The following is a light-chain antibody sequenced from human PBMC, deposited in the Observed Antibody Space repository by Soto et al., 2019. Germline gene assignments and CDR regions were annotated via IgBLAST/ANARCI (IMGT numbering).Light chain of an antibody. CDR3: QQFSSYPLT. V-gene: IGKV3-20*01. Sequence: EIVLTQSPGTLSLSPGERATLSCRASQSVSSNYLAWYQQKPGQAPGLLIYGASIRAAGIPDRFSGSGSGTDFTLTISRLEPEYFAVYYCQQFSSYPLTFGGGTKVDIK. CDR1: QSVSSNY. J-gene: IGKJ4*01. CDR2: GAS.